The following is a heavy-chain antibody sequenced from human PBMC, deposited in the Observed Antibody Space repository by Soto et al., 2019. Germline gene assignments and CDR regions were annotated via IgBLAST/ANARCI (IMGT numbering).Heavy chain of an antibody. CDR2: ISGSGGST. V-gene: IGHV3-23*01. CDR1: GFTFSSYA. CDR3: AKDPVYSSSPIGNFDY. J-gene: IGHJ4*02. D-gene: IGHD6-13*01. Sequence: GGSLRLSCAASGFTFSSYAMSWVRQAPGKGLEWVSAISGSGGSTYYADSVKGRFTISRDNSKNTLYLQMNSLRAEDTAVYYCAKDPVYSSSPIGNFDYWGQGTLVTVSS.